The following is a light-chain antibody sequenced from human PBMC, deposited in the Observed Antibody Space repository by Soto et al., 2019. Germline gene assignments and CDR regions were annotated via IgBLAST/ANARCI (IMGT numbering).Light chain of an antibody. Sequence: QSVLTQPPSVSGTPGQRVTISCSGGISNIGTNYVHWFQQLPGTAPKVLSNRDNQRPSGVPDRFSGSTSGTSASLAISGLRYEDEAEYFCAAWDDTVRSYVFGTGTKVPVL. CDR1: ISNIGTNY. CDR3: AAWDDTVRSYV. CDR2: RDN. V-gene: IGLV1-47*01. J-gene: IGLJ1*01.